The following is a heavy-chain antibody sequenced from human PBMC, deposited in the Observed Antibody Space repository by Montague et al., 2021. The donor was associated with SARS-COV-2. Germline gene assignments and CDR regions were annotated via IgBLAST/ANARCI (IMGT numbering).Heavy chain of an antibody. J-gene: IGHJ1*01. CDR3: AKEGSYYDILTGYYRDWSLQH. CDR2: ISGSGGST. V-gene: IGHV3-23*01. CDR1: GFTFSSYA. Sequence: SLRLSCAASGFTFSSYAMSLFRQAPGKGLEWVSAISGSGGSTYYSDSVKGRFTISRDNSKNTLYLQMNSLRAEDTAVYYCAKEGSYYDILTGYYRDWSLQHWGQGTLVTVSS. D-gene: IGHD3-9*01.